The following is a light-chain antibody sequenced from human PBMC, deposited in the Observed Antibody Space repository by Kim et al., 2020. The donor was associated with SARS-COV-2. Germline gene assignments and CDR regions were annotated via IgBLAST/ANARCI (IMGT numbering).Light chain of an antibody. CDR1: QSVSSYY. CDR2: GAS. V-gene: IGKV3-20*01. CDR3: QQYGSSPT. Sequence: LFPGESATLSCRASQSVSSYYLAWYQQKPGQAPSLLIYGASRRAAGIPDKFTGSGSGTDFALTISGLEPEDFAVYYCQQYGSSPTFGQGTKVDIK. J-gene: IGKJ1*01.